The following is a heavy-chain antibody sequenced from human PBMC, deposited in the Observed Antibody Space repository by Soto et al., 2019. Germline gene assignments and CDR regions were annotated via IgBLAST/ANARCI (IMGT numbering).Heavy chain of an antibody. V-gene: IGHV4-59*01. CDR3: ARGSYYYYGMDA. CDR2: IYYSGST. CDR1: GGSISSYY. J-gene: IGHJ6*02. Sequence: SETLSLTCTVSGGSISSYYWSWIRQPPGKGLEWIGYIYYSGSTNYNPSLKSRVTISVDTSKNQFSLKLSSVTAADTAVYYCARGSYYYYGMDAWGQGTTVTVSS.